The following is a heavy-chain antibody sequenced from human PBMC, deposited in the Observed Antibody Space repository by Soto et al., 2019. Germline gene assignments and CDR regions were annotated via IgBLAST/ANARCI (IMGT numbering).Heavy chain of an antibody. CDR2: VSYSWTT. V-gene: IGHV4-59*01. D-gene: IGHD4-17*01. Sequence: QVQMQESGPGLVKPSETLSLTCTVSGGSIKNYYWTWIRQPPGKGLEWIAYVSYSWTTNYSPSLRSRVTISVDTSKNQFSLKLMSVTAADTAVYYCARAGDGDYVGWFDPWGQGTLVTVSS. CDR3: ARAGDGDYVGWFDP. J-gene: IGHJ5*02. CDR1: GGSIKNYY.